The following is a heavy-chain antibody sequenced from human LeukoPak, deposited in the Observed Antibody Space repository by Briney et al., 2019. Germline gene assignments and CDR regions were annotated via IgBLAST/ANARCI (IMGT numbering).Heavy chain of an antibody. J-gene: IGHJ4*02. CDR1: GGSISSFY. V-gene: IGHV4-59*01. D-gene: IGHD5-18*01. CDR3: AREKGNSYGYDY. CDR2: IYYSGST. Sequence: SETPSLTCTVSGGSISSFYWTWIRQPPGKGLEWIGYIYYSGSTNYNPSLKSRVTMSVDTSMNQSSLKLSSVTAADTAVYYCAREKGNSYGYDYWGQGTLVTVSS.